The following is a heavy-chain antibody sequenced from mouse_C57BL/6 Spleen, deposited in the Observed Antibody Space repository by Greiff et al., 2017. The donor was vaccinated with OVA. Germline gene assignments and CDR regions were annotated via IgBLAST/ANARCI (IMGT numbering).Heavy chain of an antibody. D-gene: IGHD1-1*01. CDR2: IYPGSGST. CDR1: GYTFTSYW. CDR3: AREGGTGKEDWYFDV. V-gene: IGHV1-55*01. Sequence: VQLQQPGAELVKPGASVKMSCKASGYTFTSYWITWVKQRPGQGLEWIGDIYPGSGSTNYNEKFKSKATLTVDTSSSTAYMQLSSLTSEDSAVYYCAREGGTGKEDWYFDVWGTGTTVTVSS. J-gene: IGHJ1*03.